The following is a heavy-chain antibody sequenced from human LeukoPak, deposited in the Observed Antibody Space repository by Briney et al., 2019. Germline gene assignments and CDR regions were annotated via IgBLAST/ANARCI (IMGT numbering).Heavy chain of an antibody. D-gene: IGHD6-13*01. V-gene: IGHV4-31*03. J-gene: IGHJ6*02. Sequence: SETLSLTCTVSGGSISNSAYYWSWIRQHPGKGLEWIGYIYYSGSTYYNPSLKSRVTISVDTSKNQFSLKLSSVTAADTAVYYCARGRAAAGTGDYYYYGMDVWGQGTTVTVSS. CDR3: ARGRAAAGTGDYYYYGMDV. CDR1: GGSISNSAYY. CDR2: IYYSGST.